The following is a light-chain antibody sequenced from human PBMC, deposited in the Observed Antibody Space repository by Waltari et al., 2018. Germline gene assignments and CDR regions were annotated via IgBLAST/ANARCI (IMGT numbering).Light chain of an antibody. Sequence: EIVMTQSPATLSVSPGETATLSCRASQSVSSNVAWYQKKPGQAPRLLIYDASTRATSIPAKFRGSGSGTEFTLTISSLQSEDFAAYYCQQYNRWPPITFGHGTRLEIK. CDR2: DAS. CDR1: QSVSSN. CDR3: QQYNRWPPIT. V-gene: IGKV3-15*01. J-gene: IGKJ5*01.